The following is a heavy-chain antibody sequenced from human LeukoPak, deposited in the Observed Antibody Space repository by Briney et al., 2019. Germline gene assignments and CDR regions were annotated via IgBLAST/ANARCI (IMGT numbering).Heavy chain of an antibody. V-gene: IGHV4-31*03. CDR2: VYYSGST. CDR1: GGSISSGGYY. J-gene: IGHJ4*02. CDR3: ARSGYYDSSGYQGLVDY. Sequence: PSETLSLTCTVSGGSISSGGYYWSWIRQHPGKGLEWIGYVYYSGSTYYNPSLKSRVTISVDTSKNQFSLKLSSVTAADTAVYYCARSGYYDSSGYQGLVDYWGQGTLVTVSS. D-gene: IGHD3-22*01.